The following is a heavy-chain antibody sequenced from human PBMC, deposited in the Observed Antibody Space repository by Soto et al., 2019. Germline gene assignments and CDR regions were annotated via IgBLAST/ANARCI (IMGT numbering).Heavy chain of an antibody. D-gene: IGHD3-22*01. CDR2: ITGSGGST. CDR1: GFSFSSYV. V-gene: IGHV3-23*01. J-gene: IGHJ4*02. Sequence: GGSLRFSCAASGFSFSSYVMSWVRQAPGQGLEWVSAITGSGGSTYYADSVKGRFTISRDNSKNTLFLQMNSLGAEDTAVYYCAKPPNYYDSSGYYSWGQGTLVTVSS. CDR3: AKPPNYYDSSGYYS.